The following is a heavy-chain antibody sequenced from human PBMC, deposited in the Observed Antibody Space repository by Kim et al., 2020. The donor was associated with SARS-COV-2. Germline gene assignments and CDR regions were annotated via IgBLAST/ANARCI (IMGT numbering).Heavy chain of an antibody. CDR3: ARRVGGLLWFGESYGGMDV. Sequence: ASVKVSCKASGYTFTSYGISWVRQAPGQGLEWMGWISAYNGNTNYAQKLQGRVTMTTDTATSTAYMELRSLRSDDTGVYYCARRVGGLLWFGESYGGMDVWGQGTTVTVSS. J-gene: IGHJ6*02. CDR2: ISAYNGNT. V-gene: IGHV1-18*04. CDR1: GYTFTSYG. D-gene: IGHD3-10*01.